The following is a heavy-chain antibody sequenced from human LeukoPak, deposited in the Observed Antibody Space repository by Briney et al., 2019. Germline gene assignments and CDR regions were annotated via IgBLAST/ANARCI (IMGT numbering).Heavy chain of an antibody. Sequence: GDSLKISCKGSGYSFTSYWIGWVRQMPGKGLEWMGMIYPGDSDPRYSPSFRGQVTFSADKSISTAHLHWSSLKASDTAMYYCATRGGGQMVRGIPVAFDIWGQGTMVTVSS. CDR3: ATRGGGQMVRGIPVAFDI. CDR1: GYSFTSYW. V-gene: IGHV5-51*01. D-gene: IGHD3-10*01. J-gene: IGHJ3*02. CDR2: IYPGDSDP.